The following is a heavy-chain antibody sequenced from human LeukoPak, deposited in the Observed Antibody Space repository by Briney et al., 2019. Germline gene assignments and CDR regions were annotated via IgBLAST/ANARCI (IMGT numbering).Heavy chain of an antibody. CDR2: INQDGSET. V-gene: IGHV3-7*01. D-gene: IGHD6-13*01. CDR1: GFTFGNYW. CDR3: ARRDRAAAGYYYSYYYMGV. J-gene: IGHJ6*03. Sequence: GGSLRLSCAASGFTFGNYWMSWVRQAPGKGLEGVAYINQDGSETYYVDSVKGRFTIFRANAKNSLYLQMNSLTAEATAVYYCARRDRAAAGYYYSYYYMGVWGKGTTVTVSS.